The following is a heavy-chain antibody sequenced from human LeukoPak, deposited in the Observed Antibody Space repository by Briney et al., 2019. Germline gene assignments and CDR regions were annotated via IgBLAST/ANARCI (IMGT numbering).Heavy chain of an antibody. CDR2: IGGSGSFK. CDR1: GFTFSSYY. Sequence: PGGSLRLSCAASGFTFSSYYMSWIRQAPGKGPEWVSYIGGSGSFKYYADSVKGRFTISRDNSKNSLYLQMNSLRAEDTAVYYCARDGSIAAAGTSDYWGQGTLVIVSS. J-gene: IGHJ4*02. V-gene: IGHV3-11*01. D-gene: IGHD6-13*01. CDR3: ARDGSIAAAGTSDY.